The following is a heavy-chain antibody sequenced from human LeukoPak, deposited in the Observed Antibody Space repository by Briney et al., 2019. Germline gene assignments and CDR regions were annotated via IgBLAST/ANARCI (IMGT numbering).Heavy chain of an antibody. CDR2: ISYDGSNK. D-gene: IGHD6-13*01. V-gene: IGHV3-30-3*01. Sequence: PGGSLRLSCAASGFMFSSNWMSWVRLAPGKGLEWVAVISYDGSNKYYADSVKGRFTISRDNSKNTLYLQMNSLRAEDTAVYYCASGIAAADAFDIWGQGTMVTVSS. CDR1: GFMFSSNW. CDR3: ASGIAAADAFDI. J-gene: IGHJ3*02.